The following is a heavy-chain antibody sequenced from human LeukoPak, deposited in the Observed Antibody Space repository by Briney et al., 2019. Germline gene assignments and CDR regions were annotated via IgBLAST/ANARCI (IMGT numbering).Heavy chain of an antibody. CDR3: ARDPGMTTVTPLVAFDY. Sequence: GGSLRLSCAASGFTFSSYGMHWVRQAPGKGLEWVAVIWYDGGNKYYADSVKGRFTISRDNSKNTLYLQMNSLRAEDTAVYYCARDPGMTTVTPLVAFDYWGQGTLVTVSS. CDR1: GFTFSSYG. J-gene: IGHJ4*02. D-gene: IGHD4-17*01. CDR2: IWYDGGNK. V-gene: IGHV3-33*01.